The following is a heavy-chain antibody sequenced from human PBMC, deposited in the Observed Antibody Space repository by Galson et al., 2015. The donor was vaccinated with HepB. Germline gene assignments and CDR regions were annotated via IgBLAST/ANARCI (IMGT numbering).Heavy chain of an antibody. CDR2: ISGSGGST. D-gene: IGHD6-13*01. Sequence: SLRLSCAASGFTFSSYAMTWVRQAPGKGLEWVSGISGSGGSTNYAASVQGRFTIPRDNSKNTLYLQMNSLRAEDTAVYYCAKLGFWIAAGAAGDDYWGQGTLVTVSS. J-gene: IGHJ4*02. CDR1: GFTFSSYA. V-gene: IGHV3-23*01. CDR3: AKLGFWIAAGAAGDDY.